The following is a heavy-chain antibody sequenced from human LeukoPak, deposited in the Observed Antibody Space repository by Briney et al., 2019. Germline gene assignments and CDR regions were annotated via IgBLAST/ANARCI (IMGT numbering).Heavy chain of an antibody. CDR3: TREPAP. CDR2: IYASGSA. J-gene: IGHJ5*02. Sequence: SETLSLTCTVSGGSISSYYWSWIRQPAGKGLEWIGRIYASGSASYNPSLKSRATMSGDTSKNQISLKLSSVTAADTAVYYCTREPAPWGQGTLVTVSS. CDR1: GGSISSYY. V-gene: IGHV4-4*07.